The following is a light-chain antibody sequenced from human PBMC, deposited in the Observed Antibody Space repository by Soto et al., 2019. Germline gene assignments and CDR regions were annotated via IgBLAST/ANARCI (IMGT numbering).Light chain of an antibody. Sequence: DIQMTQSPSTLSASVGDRVTITCRASQSISSWLAWYQQKPGTAPKLLIYKASTLQRGVPSRFSGSGSGTEFTHTISSLQPDDSATYYCQQYNDNWTFGQGTKVEIK. CDR2: KAS. V-gene: IGKV1-5*03. CDR3: QQYNDNWT. CDR1: QSISSW. J-gene: IGKJ1*01.